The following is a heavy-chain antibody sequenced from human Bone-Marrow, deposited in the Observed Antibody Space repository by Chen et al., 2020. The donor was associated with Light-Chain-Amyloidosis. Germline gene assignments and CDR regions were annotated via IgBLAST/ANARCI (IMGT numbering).Heavy chain of an antibody. J-gene: IGHJ6*02. CDR2: ISGSGDST. V-gene: IGHV3-23*01. D-gene: IGHD3-22*01. CDR3: AKVKLSSGYMYYYYGMDV. Sequence: EVHLLESGGGLVQPGGSLRLSCAASGFTFSSYAMSWVRQAPGKGLEWVSAISGSGDSTYYAGSVKGRFSISGDNSKNTLYLQMNGLRAEDTAVYYCAKVKLSSGYMYYYYGMDVWGQGTTVTVSS. CDR1: GFTFSSYA.